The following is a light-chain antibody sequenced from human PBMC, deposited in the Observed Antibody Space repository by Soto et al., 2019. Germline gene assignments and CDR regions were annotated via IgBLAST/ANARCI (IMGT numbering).Light chain of an antibody. V-gene: IGLV1-40*01. CDR2: GDN. Sequence: QSVLTQTPSVSGAPGQKITMSCTGSSSNIGGGYDVHWYQQVPGAAPRLLIYGDNSRPSGVPDRFSASKSGASASLAITGLQGEDEANYYCQSYDTSLSGVIFGAGTQLTVL. CDR3: QSYDTSLSGVI. J-gene: IGLJ2*01. CDR1: SSNIGGGYD.